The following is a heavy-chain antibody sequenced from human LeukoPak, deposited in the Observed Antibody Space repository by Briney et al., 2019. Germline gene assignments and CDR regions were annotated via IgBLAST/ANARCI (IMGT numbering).Heavy chain of an antibody. J-gene: IGHJ6*03. D-gene: IGHD3/OR15-3a*01. CDR1: GYTFTGYY. V-gene: IGHV1-2*02. Sequence: GASVKVSCKASGYTFTGYYVHWVRQAPGQGLERMGWINPNSGGTNYAQKFQGRVTMTRDTSISTAYMELSRLRSDDTAVYYCAREGTRYYYYMDVWGKGTTVTVSS. CDR2: INPNSGGT. CDR3: AREGTRYYYYMDV.